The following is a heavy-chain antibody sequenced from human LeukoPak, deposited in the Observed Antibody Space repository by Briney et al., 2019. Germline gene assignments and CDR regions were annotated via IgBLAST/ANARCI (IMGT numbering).Heavy chain of an antibody. V-gene: IGHV4-59*08. CDR2: IHYSGST. Sequence: SETLSLTCTVSGGSISGFHWSWIRQPPGKGLEWIGYIHYSGSTDYNPSLKSRVTISVDTSKNQFSLKLSSVTAADTAVYYCARGGFSSSGWYGYWGQGTLVTVSS. J-gene: IGHJ4*02. CDR3: ARGGFSSSGWYGY. CDR1: GGSISGFH. D-gene: IGHD6-19*01.